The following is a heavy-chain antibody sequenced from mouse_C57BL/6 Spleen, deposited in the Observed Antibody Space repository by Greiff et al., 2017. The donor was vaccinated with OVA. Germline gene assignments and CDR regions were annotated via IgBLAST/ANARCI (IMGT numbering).Heavy chain of an antibody. CDR2: IDPSDSYT. J-gene: IGHJ3*01. CDR3: ARIGDYYYGSSYEAWFAY. V-gene: IGHV1-50*01. Sequence: QVQLQQPGAELVKPGASVKLSCKASGYTFTSYWMQWVKQRPGQGLEWIGEIDPSDSYTNYNQKFKGKATLTVDTSSSTAYMQLSSLTSEDSAVYYCARIGDYYYGSSYEAWFAYWGQGTLVTVSA. CDR1: GYTFTSYW. D-gene: IGHD1-1*01.